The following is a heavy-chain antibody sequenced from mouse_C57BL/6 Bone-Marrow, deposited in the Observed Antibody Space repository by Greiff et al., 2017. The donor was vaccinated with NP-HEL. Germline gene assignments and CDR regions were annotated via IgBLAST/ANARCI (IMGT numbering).Heavy chain of an antibody. CDR1: GYTFTSYW. J-gene: IGHJ2*01. D-gene: IGHD2-3*01. CDR3: ARDDYVDY. CDR2: IDPSDSYT. Sequence: QVQLQQPGAEFVKPGASVKLSCTASGYTFTSYWMQWVKQRPGQGLEWIGEIDPSDSYTNYNHKFKGKATLTVDTSSSTAYMQLSSLTSEDSAVYDCARDDYVDYWGQGTTLTVSS. V-gene: IGHV1-50*01.